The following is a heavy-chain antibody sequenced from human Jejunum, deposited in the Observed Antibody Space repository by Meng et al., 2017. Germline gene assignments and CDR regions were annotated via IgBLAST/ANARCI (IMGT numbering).Heavy chain of an antibody. V-gene: IGHV3-43D*04. CDR2: ISWDGSNI. J-gene: IGHJ4*02. CDR1: GFTFDDYA. CDR3: AKDTDGYCSGGSCYPDY. D-gene: IGHD2-15*01. Sequence: GESLKISCAASGFTFDDYAMHWVRQAPGEGLEWVSLISWDGSNIQYADSVKGRFTISRDNSKNSLYLQMNSLRPEDTALYYCAKDTDGYCSGGSCYPDYWGQGTLVIVSS.